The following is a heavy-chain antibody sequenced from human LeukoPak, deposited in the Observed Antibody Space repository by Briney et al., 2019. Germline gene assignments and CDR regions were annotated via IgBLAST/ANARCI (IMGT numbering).Heavy chain of an antibody. CDR2: ISSDESST. D-gene: IGHD4-11*01. J-gene: IGHJ5*01. CDR1: GFTFSSHW. Sequence: PGGSLRLSCAASGFTFSSHWMHWVRQGPGKGLVWVSRISSDESSTNYADSVKGRFTISRDNSKTTLFLQMNSLRAEDTAVYYCAKDLHDYGNYVGWFDSWGQGTLVTVSS. V-gene: IGHV3-74*01. CDR3: AKDLHDYGNYVGWFDS.